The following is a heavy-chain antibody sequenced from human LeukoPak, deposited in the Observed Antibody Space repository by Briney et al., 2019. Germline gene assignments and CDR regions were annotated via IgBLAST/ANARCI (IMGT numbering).Heavy chain of an antibody. CDR2: ISYDGSIK. J-gene: IGHJ4*02. Sequence: GGSLRLSCAASGFTFSSYGMHWVRQAPGKGLEWVAVISYDGSIKYYADSVKGRFTISRDNSKNTLYLQMNSLRAEDTAVYYCAKAAVVGVDFDYWGEGTLVTVS. V-gene: IGHV3-30*18. CDR1: GFTFSSYG. D-gene: IGHD1-26*01. CDR3: AKAAVVGVDFDY.